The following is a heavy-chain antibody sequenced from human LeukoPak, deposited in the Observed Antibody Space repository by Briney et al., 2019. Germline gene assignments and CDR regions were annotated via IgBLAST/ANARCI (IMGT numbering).Heavy chain of an antibody. V-gene: IGHV5-51*01. CDR3: ARRHRNPWCIGKWFDP. J-gene: IGHJ5*02. CDR1: GYNFSTYW. Sequence: GESLKISCKTSGYNFSTYWIGWVREMPGKGLGWMGVIYPGDCDAGYSPSLHGQVTMSTDKSITTAFLLWRSLKASDTATYYCARRHRNPWCIGKWFDPWGQGTLVTVSS. CDR2: IYPGDCDA. D-gene: IGHD2-8*01.